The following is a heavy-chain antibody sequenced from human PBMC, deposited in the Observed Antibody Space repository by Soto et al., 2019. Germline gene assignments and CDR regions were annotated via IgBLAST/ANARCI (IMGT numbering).Heavy chain of an antibody. CDR1: EYTFTSYG. CDR2: ISAYNGNT. V-gene: IGHV1-18*01. Sequence: QVQLVQSGVEVEKPGASVKVSCKASEYTFTSYGVSWVRQAPGQGIEWMGWISAYNGNTNYAQKFQGRVTMTTDTSTSTAYMELRSLRSDDTAVYYCTRDVPTVTTGGPDYWGQGTLVTVSS. CDR3: TRDVPTVTTGGPDY. D-gene: IGHD4-17*01. J-gene: IGHJ4*02.